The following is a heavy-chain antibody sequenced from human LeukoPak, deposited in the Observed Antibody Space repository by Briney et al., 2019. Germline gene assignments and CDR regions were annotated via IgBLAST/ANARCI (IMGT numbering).Heavy chain of an antibody. CDR2: IYYSGST. CDR1: GGSVSSGSYY. Sequence: PSETLSLTCTVSGGSVSSGSYYWSWIRQPPGKGLEWIGYIYYSGSTNYNPSLKSRVTISVDTSKNQLSLELSSVTAADTAVYYCARAAPRQQLGYFQHWGQGTLVTVSS. V-gene: IGHV4-61*01. D-gene: IGHD6-13*01. CDR3: ARAAPRQQLGYFQH. J-gene: IGHJ1*01.